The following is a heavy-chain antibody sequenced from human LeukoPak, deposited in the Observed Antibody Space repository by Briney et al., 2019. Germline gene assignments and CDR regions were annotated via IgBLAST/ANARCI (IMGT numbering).Heavy chain of an antibody. V-gene: IGHV3-20*04. D-gene: IGHD2-2*01. Sequence: GGSLRLSWAASGFTFDDYGMSWVRQAPGKGLEWVSGINWNGGSTGYADSVKGRSTISRDNAKNSLYLQMNSLRAEDTALYYCARGVGVVVPAAPYYYYYMDVWGKGATVTVSS. CDR2: INWNGGST. CDR1: GFTFDDYG. CDR3: ARGVGVVVPAAPYYYYYMDV. J-gene: IGHJ6*03.